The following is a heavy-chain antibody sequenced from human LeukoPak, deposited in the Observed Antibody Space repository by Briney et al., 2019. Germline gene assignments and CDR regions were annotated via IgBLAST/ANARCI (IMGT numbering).Heavy chain of an antibody. V-gene: IGHV4-34*01. D-gene: IGHD4-17*01. CDR2: VNHSGST. CDR1: GGSFSGYY. J-gene: IGHJ4*02. Sequence: SETLSLTCAVYGGSFSGYYWSWIRQPPGKGLEWIGEVNHSGSTNYNPSLKSRVIISVDTSKNQFSLKLSSVAAADTAVYYCARDYGDYFDYWGQGTLVTVSS. CDR3: ARDYGDYFDY.